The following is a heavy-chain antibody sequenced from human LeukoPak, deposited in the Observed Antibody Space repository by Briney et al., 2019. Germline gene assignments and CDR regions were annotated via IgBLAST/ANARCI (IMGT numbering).Heavy chain of an antibody. CDR3: ARDGQYRSGWSFDY. J-gene: IGHJ4*02. Sequence: ASVKVSCKASGYTFTSYYIHWVRQAPGHGLEWMGIINPFNGDTTYAQRFQGRLTLTSDTSTSTVDVELTSLRSDDTAVYYCARDGQYRSGWSFDYWGQGTQVTVSS. V-gene: IGHV1-46*01. CDR1: GYTFTSYY. CDR2: INPFNGDT. D-gene: IGHD6-19*01.